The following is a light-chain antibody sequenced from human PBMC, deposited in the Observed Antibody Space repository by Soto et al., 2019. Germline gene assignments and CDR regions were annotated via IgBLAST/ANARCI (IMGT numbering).Light chain of an antibody. V-gene: IGLV2-23*01. J-gene: IGLJ1*01. CDR2: EGT. CDR1: SGDVGTYNL. CDR3: CSYAGSSTYV. Sequence: QSALTQPASVSGPPGQSITISCTGNSGDVGTYNLVSWYQQLPGKAPKLMLYEGTKRPSGVSIRFSGSKSGNTASLTISGLLAEDEADYYCCSYAGSSTYVFGTGTKVTVL.